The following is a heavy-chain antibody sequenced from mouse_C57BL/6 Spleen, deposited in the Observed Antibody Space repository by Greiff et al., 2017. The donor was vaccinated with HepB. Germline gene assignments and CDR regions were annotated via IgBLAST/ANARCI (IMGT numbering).Heavy chain of an antibody. V-gene: IGHV5-12*01. J-gene: IGHJ2*01. CDR2: ISNGGGST. CDR3: ARRGELAYFDY. CDR1: GFTFSDYY. Sequence: EVKLMESGGGLVQPGGSLKLSCAASGFTFSDYYMYWVRQTPEKRLEWVAYISNGGGSTYYPDTVKGRFTISRDNAKNTLYLQLSRLKSEDTAMYYCARRGELAYFDYWGQGTTLTVSS.